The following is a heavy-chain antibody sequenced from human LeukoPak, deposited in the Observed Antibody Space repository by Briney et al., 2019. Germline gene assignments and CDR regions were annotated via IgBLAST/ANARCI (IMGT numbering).Heavy chain of an antibody. CDR3: AKDRWLRDRRPIDY. D-gene: IGHD5-12*01. V-gene: IGHV3-43*02. Sequence: PGGSLRLSCAATGFNFDEYALHWVRQAPGKGLEWVSLISADGDGTYYAASVKGRFTISRDKSKNSLYLQMNSLRTEDTALYYRAKDRWLRDRRPIDYWGQGTLVTVSS. J-gene: IGHJ4*02. CDR2: ISADGDGT. CDR1: GFNFDEYA.